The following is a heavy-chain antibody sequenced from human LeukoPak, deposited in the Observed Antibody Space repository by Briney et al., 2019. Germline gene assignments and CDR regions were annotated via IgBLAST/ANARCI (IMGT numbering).Heavy chain of an antibody. CDR3: ARDRAWNYFDY. CDR1: GFTFRNYG. CDR2: IWSAENNK. J-gene: IGHJ4*02. Sequence: GGSLRLSCAASGFTFRNYGMHWVRQAPGKGLEWVAVIWSAENNKYYADSVQGRFTISRDNSKNTLYLQMDSLRAEDTAVYYCARDRAWNYFDYWGQGTLVTVSS. D-gene: IGHD3-3*01. V-gene: IGHV3-33*01.